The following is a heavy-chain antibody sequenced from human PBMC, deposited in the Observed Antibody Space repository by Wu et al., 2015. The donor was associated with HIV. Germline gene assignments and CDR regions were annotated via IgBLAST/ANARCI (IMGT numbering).Heavy chain of an antibody. CDR2: INPSGGAT. Sequence: QVQLVQSGAEVKKPGASVKVSCGTSGYTFTNYYIHWVRQAPGHGLEWMAWINPSGGATIYAEAFEGRVTVTTDTSIITAYMELRRLISDDTAIYFCLTALDGVAYWGQGTLVTVSS. D-gene: IGHD2-8*01. CDR1: GYTFTNYY. CDR3: LTALDGVAY. V-gene: IGHV1-2*02. J-gene: IGHJ4*02.